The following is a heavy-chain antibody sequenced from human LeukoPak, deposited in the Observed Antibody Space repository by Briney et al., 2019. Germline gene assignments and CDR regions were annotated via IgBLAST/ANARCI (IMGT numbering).Heavy chain of an antibody. CDR1: GFTFDDCA. V-gene: IGHV3-23*01. CDR2: ISGSGDNT. J-gene: IGHJ4*02. Sequence: PGGSLRLSCAASGFTFDDCAMHWVRQAPGKGLEWVSGISGSGDNTYYADSVKGRFTISRDNSKNTLYVQVNSLGTEDTAAYYCAKGSYYDSSGSFYFDYWGQGTLVTVSS. CDR3: AKGSYYDSSGSFYFDY. D-gene: IGHD3-22*01.